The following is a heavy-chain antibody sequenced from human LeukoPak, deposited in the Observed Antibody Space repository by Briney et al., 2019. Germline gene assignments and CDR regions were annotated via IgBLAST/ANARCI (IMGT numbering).Heavy chain of an antibody. V-gene: IGHV3-20*04. J-gene: IGHJ4*02. CDR1: GFTFSSYA. CDR3: ASVPIVGATTLVDY. Sequence: QTGGSLRLSCAASGFTFSSYAMSWVRQAPGKGLEWVAGINWNGGSTGYADSVKGRFTISRDNAKNSLYLQMNSLRAEDTAVYYCASVPIVGATTLVDYWGQGTLVTVSS. CDR2: INWNGGST. D-gene: IGHD1-26*01.